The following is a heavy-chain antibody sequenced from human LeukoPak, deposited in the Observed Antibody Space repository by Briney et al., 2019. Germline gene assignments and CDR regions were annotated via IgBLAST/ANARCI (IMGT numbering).Heavy chain of an antibody. Sequence: PGGSLRLSCSAFGFTFSSYAMSWVRQAPGKGLEWVSAISGSGGSTYYADSVKGRFTISRDNSKNTLYLQMNSLRAEDTAVYYCAKGPGIAAAKDYWGQGTLVTVSS. CDR2: ISGSGGST. J-gene: IGHJ4*02. CDR3: AKGPGIAAAKDY. V-gene: IGHV3-23*01. D-gene: IGHD6-13*01. CDR1: GFTFSSYA.